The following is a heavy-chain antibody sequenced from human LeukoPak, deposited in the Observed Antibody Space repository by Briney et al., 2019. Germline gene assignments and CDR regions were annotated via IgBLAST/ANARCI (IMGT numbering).Heavy chain of an antibody. J-gene: IGHJ6*03. Sequence: ASVKVSCKASGGTFSSYSITWVRQAPGQGLEWMGGIMPLLNTANYAQQFRGRVTITTDESTSTAYMELSSLRFEDTATYYCARVDRYHYYLDVWGKGTTVTVSS. CDR3: ARVDRYHYYLDV. CDR1: GGTFSSYS. V-gene: IGHV1-69*16. CDR2: IMPLLNTA.